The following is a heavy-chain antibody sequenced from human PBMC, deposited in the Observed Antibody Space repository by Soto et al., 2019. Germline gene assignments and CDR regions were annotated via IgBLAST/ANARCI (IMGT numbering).Heavy chain of an antibody. V-gene: IGHV1-3*05. CDR3: ARSIVVVTALDY. CDR2: INAGNGNT. D-gene: IGHD2-21*02. Sequence: QVQLVQSGAEEKKPGASVKVSCKASGYTFTSYAMHWVRQAPGQRLEWMGWINAGNGNTKYSQKFRGRVTITRDTSASTAYMELSSVRSEDTAVYYCARSIVVVTALDYWGQGTLVTVSS. CDR1: GYTFTSYA. J-gene: IGHJ4*02.